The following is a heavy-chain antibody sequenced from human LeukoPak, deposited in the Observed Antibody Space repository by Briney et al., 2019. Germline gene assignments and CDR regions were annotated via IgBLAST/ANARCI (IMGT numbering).Heavy chain of an antibody. CDR2: IWYDGSNK. CDR1: GVSFISYG. CDR3: AKGRWVQPAGYLDF. J-gene: IGHJ4*02. D-gene: IGHD5-24*01. V-gene: IGHV3-33*06. Sequence: GGSLRLSCAASGVSFISYGMSWVRQSPGKGLEWVALIWYDGSNKYYADSVKGRFTISRDNSKNTLYLQMNSLRAEDTAVYYCAKGRWVQPAGYLDFSGQGTLVTVSA.